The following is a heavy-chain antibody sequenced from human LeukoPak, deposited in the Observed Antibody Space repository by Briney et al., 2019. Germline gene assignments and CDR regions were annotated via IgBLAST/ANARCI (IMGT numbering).Heavy chain of an antibody. Sequence: PGGSLRLSCAASGFPFSAYSMNWVRQAPGKGLEWVSSISGSSSYMFYADSVKGRSTISRDNAKNSLYLQMNSLRAEDTAVYYCAKAYYDSSGYSYYFDYWGQGTLVTVSS. CDR3: AKAYYDSSGYSYYFDY. J-gene: IGHJ4*02. CDR1: GFPFSAYS. CDR2: ISGSSSYM. V-gene: IGHV3-21*01. D-gene: IGHD3-22*01.